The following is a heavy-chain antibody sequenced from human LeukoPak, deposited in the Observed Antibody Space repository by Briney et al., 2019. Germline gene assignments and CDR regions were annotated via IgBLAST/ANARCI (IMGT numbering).Heavy chain of an antibody. Sequence: GGSLRLSCVASEFTFGRYWMTWVRQAPGKGLEWVANINQDGRKEHYVDSVKGRFTISRDNAKNFLYLQMNSLRAEDTAVYFCARDTSPYCGDDCYFDAFDLWGQGIMVTVSS. CDR1: EFTFGRYW. D-gene: IGHD2-21*02. CDR2: INQDGRKE. CDR3: ARDTSPYCGDDCYFDAFDL. J-gene: IGHJ3*01. V-gene: IGHV3-7*03.